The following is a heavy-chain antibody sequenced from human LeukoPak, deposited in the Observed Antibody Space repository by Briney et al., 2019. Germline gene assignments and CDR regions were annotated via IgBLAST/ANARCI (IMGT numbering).Heavy chain of an antibody. J-gene: IGHJ4*02. CDR1: GGSISSGGYY. D-gene: IGHD5-18*01. CDR3: ATVRGGYSYGSDDY. V-gene: IGHV4-30-2*01. CDR2: IYHSGST. Sequence: SQTLSLTCTVSGGSISSGGYYWSWIRQPPGKGLEWIGYIYHSGSTYYNPSLKSRVTISVDRSKNQFSLKLSSVTAADTAVYYCATVRGGYSYGSDDYWGQGTLVTVSS.